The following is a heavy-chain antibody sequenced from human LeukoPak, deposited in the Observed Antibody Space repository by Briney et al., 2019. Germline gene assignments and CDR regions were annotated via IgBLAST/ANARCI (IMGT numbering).Heavy chain of an antibody. D-gene: IGHD2-2*01. V-gene: IGHV1-8*01. CDR2: MNPKRGNT. CDR3: ARGATLNIVVVPAANDY. J-gene: IGHJ4*02. Sequence: VASVKVSCKASGYTFTSYDINWVRQAPGEGLEWMGWMNPKRGNTGYAQKFQGRVTMTRNTSISTAYMELSSLRSEDTAVYYCARGATLNIVVVPAANDYWGQGTLVTVSS. CDR1: GYTFTSYD.